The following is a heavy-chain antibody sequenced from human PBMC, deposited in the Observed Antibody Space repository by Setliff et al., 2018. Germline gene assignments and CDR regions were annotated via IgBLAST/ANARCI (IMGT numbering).Heavy chain of an antibody. J-gene: IGHJ4*02. V-gene: IGHV1-18*01. CDR3: ARDGGKYCATTSCFHFDY. Sequence: GASVKVSCKSYGYTFNTYGISWVRQAPGQGPEWMGWISAYKDKTRSTERFQDRLTLTIDTSTNTVFMELRDLRADDTATYSCARDGGKYCATTSCFHFDYWGQGTQVTVSS. D-gene: IGHD2-2*01. CDR2: ISAYKDKT. CDR1: GYTFNTYG.